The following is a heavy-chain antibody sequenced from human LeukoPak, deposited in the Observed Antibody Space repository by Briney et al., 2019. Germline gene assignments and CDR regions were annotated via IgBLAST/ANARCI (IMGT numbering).Heavy chain of an antibody. CDR2: ISYDGSNK. CDR3: AKAFTVTTPLDY. J-gene: IGHJ4*02. D-gene: IGHD4-17*01. CDR1: GFTFSSYA. Sequence: GGSLRLSCAASGFTFSSYAMHWVRQAPGKGLEWVAVISYDGSNKYYADSVKGRFTISRDNSKNTLYLQMNSLRAEDTAVYYCAKAFTVTTPLDYWGQGTLVTVSS. V-gene: IGHV3-30-3*01.